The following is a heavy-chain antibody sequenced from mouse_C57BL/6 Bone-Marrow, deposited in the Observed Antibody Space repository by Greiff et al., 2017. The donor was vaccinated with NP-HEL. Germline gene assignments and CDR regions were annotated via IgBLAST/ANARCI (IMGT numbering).Heavy chain of an antibody. D-gene: IGHD2-3*01. J-gene: IGHJ3*01. Sequence: ESGPGLVKPSQSLSLTCSVTGYSITSGYYWNWIRQFPGNKLEWMGYISYDGSNKYNPSLKNRISITRDTSKNQFFLKLNSVTTEDTATYYCARAYDGTKATGAYWGQGTLVTVSA. V-gene: IGHV3-6*01. CDR3: ARAYDGTKATGAY. CDR1: GYSITSGYY. CDR2: ISYDGSN.